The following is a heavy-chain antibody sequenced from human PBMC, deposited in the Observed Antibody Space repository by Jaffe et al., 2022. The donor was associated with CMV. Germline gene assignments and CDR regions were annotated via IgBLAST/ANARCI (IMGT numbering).Heavy chain of an antibody. D-gene: IGHD3-22*01. Sequence: QVQLQQWGAGLLKPSETLSLTCAVYGGSFSGYYWSWIRQPPGKGLEWIGEINHSGSTNYNPSLKSRVTISVDTSKNQFSLKLSSVTAADTAVYYCARGFADSSGYYRPYYYYYGMDVWGQGTTVTVSS. J-gene: IGHJ6*02. CDR1: GGSFSGYY. CDR3: ARGFADSSGYYRPYYYYYGMDV. CDR2: INHSGST. V-gene: IGHV4-34*01.